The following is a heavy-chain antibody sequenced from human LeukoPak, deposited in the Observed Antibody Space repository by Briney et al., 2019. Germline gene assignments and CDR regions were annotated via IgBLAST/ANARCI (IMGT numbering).Heavy chain of an antibody. CDR1: GGSFSGYY. J-gene: IGHJ4*02. D-gene: IGHD2-2*02. CDR3: ARPRLATNGLDCSRTRCYTHPFDY. V-gene: IGHV4-34*01. CDR2: INHSGST. Sequence: SETLSLTCAVYGGSFSGYYWSWIRQPPGKGLEWIGEINHSGSTNYNPSLKSRVTISVDTSKNQFSLKLSSVTAADTAVYYCARPRLATNGLDCSRTRCYTHPFDYWGQGTLVTVSS.